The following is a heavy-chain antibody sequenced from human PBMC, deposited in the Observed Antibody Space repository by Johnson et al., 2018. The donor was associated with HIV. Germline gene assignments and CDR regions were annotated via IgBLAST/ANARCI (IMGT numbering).Heavy chain of an antibody. CDR1: GFTFSSYG. CDR2: IGYDGSNK. Sequence: QEQLVESGGGVVQPGRSLRLYCAASGFTFSSYGMHWVRQAPGKGLEWVAVIGYDGSNKYYADSVKGRFTISRDNSKNTLYLQMNSLRAEDTAGYYCAKDHVKVVNDAFDIWGQGTMVTVSS. V-gene: IGHV3-33*06. J-gene: IGHJ3*02. CDR3: AKDHVKVVNDAFDI. D-gene: IGHD3-22*01.